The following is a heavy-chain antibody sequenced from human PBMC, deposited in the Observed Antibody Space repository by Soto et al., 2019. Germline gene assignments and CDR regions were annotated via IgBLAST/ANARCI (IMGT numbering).Heavy chain of an antibody. CDR2: ISSSSSYI. CDR3: AREWEGFALFDI. V-gene: IGHV3-21*01. J-gene: IGHJ3*02. CDR1: GFTFSSYS. D-gene: IGHD1-26*01. Sequence: EVQLVESGGGLVKPGGSLRLSCAASGFTFSSYSMNWVRQAPGKGLEWVSSISSSSSYIYYADSVKGRFTISRDNAKNSLYPQMNSLRAEDTAVYYGAREWEGFALFDIWGQGTMVTVSS.